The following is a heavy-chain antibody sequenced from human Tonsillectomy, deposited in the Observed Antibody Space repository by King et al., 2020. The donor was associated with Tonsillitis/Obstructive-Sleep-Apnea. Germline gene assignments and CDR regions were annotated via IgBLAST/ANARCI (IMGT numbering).Heavy chain of an antibody. D-gene: IGHD6-19*01. Sequence: VQLVESGGGLVQPGGSLRLSCAASGFTFSNYAMSWVRQAPGKGLEWVSCISGSGRSTYYADSVKGRFTISRDNSKKTLYLQVNSLRAEDTAVYYCAKEGLLKGYTTGWYDYWGQGTLVTVSS. CDR3: AKEGLLKGYTTGWYDY. CDR2: ISGSGRST. V-gene: IGHV3-23*04. CDR1: GFTFSNYA. J-gene: IGHJ4*02.